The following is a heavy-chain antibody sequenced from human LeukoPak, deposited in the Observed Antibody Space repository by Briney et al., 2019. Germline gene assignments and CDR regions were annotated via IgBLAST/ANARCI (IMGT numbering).Heavy chain of an antibody. V-gene: IGHV1-18*01. J-gene: IGHJ5*02. D-gene: IGHD2-15*01. CDR3: ARDKAKGYCSGGSCYNWFDP. CDR1: GYTFTSYG. CDR2: ISAYNGNT. Sequence: ASVKVSCKASGYTFTSYGISWVRQAPGQGLEWMGWISAYNGNTNYAQKLQGRVTMTTDTSTSTAYMELRSLRSDDTAVYYCARDKAKGYCSGGSCYNWFDPWGQGTLVTVS.